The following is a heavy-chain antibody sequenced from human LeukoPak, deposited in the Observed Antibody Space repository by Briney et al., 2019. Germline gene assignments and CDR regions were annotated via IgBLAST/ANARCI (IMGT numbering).Heavy chain of an antibody. CDR2: INTNTGNP. D-gene: IGHD2-15*01. Sequence: ASVKVSCKASGYTFTNYPVNWVRQAPGQGLEWMGWINTNTGNPAYAQGFTGRFVLSLDTSDSTTYLQISSLKAEDTAVYYCARLPFCSGGTCDSTYSWGQGTLVTVSS. CDR3: ARLPFCSGGTCDSTYS. V-gene: IGHV7-4-1*02. CDR1: GYTFTNYP. J-gene: IGHJ4*02.